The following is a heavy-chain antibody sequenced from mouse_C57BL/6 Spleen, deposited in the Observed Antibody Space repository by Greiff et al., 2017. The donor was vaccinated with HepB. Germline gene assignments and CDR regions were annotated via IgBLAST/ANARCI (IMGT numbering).Heavy chain of an antibody. CDR2: ISSGGSYT. CDR3: ARHGYYDYDEGAWFAY. J-gene: IGHJ3*01. Sequence: DVMLVESGGDLVKPGGSLKLSCAASGFTFSSYGMSWVRQTPDKRLEWVATISSGGSYTYYPDSVKGRFTISRDNAKNTLYLQMSSLKSEDTAMYYCARHGYYDYDEGAWFAYWGQGTLVTVSA. D-gene: IGHD2-4*01. V-gene: IGHV5-6*02. CDR1: GFTFSSYG.